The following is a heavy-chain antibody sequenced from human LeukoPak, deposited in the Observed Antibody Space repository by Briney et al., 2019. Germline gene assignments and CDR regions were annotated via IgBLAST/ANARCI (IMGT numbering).Heavy chain of an antibody. CDR1: GFTFSSYW. CDR3: ARDQRDCSSTSCYTDDAFDI. Sequence: GGSLRLSCAASGFTFSSYWMHWVRQAPGKGLVWVSRINTDGSSTSYADSVKGRFTISRDNAKNSLYLQMNSLRAEDTAVYYCARDQRDCSSTSCYTDDAFDIWGQGTMVTVSS. D-gene: IGHD2-2*02. CDR2: INTDGSST. V-gene: IGHV3-74*01. J-gene: IGHJ3*02.